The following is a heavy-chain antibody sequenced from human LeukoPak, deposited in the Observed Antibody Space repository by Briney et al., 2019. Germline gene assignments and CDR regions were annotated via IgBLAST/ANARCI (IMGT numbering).Heavy chain of an antibody. CDR1: GFTFSNYW. V-gene: IGHV3-23*01. CDR3: AKSVLRYFDWSFPLGYYYGMDV. D-gene: IGHD3-9*01. J-gene: IGHJ6*02. Sequence: PGGSLRLSCAASGFTFSNYWMSWVRQAPGKGLEWVSAISGSGGSTYYADSVKGRFTISRDNSKNTLYLQMNSLRAEDTAVYYCAKSVLRYFDWSFPLGYYYGMDVWGQGTTVTVSS. CDR2: ISGSGGST.